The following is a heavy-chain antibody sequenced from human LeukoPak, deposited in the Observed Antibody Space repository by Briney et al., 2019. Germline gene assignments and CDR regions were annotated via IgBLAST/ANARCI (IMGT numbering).Heavy chain of an antibody. CDR2: ISYDGSNK. V-gene: IGHV3-30-3*01. Sequence: AGGSLRLSRAASGFTFSSYAMHWVRQAPGKGLEWVAVISYDGSNKYYADSVKGRFTISRDNSKNTLYLQMNSLRAEDTAVYYCARDGSPYNPRFDYWGQGTLVAVSS. CDR3: ARDGSPYNPRFDY. J-gene: IGHJ4*02. CDR1: GFTFSSYA. D-gene: IGHD5-24*01.